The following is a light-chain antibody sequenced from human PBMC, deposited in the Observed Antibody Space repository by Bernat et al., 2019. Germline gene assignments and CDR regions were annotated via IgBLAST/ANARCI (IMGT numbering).Light chain of an antibody. CDR2: DAS. J-gene: IGKJ4*01. CDR1: QSVNSD. V-gene: IGKV3-15*01. Sequence: EIVMTQSPATLSVSPGERATFSCRASQSVNSDLAWYQQKPGQSPRLLFYDASTRATGITARFSGSGSATEFTLTISSLQSEDFAVYYCQQYGDWPLTFGGGTKVEIK. CDR3: QQYGDWPLT.